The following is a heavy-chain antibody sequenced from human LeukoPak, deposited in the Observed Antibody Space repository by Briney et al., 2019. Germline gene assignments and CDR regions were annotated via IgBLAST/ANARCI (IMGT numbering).Heavy chain of an antibody. CDR1: GFTFSSYW. J-gene: IGHJ6*02. V-gene: IGHV3-74*01. D-gene: IGHD6-13*01. Sequence: PGGSLRLSCAASGFTFSSYWTHWVRQAPGKGLVWVSRINSDGSSTSYADSVKGRFTLSRDNAKNTLYLQMNSLRAEDTALYFCARDIAAAGTTHYGMDVWGQGTTVTVSS. CDR2: INSDGSST. CDR3: ARDIAAAGTTHYGMDV.